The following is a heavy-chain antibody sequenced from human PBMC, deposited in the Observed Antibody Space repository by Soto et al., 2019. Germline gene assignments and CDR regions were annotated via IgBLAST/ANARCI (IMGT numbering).Heavy chain of an antibody. V-gene: IGHV3-49*03. Sequence: GGSLRLSCTASGFTFGEYAMIWFRQAPGKGLEWVGYIRSKSFGGTTEYAASVKGRFTISRDDSKSIAYLQMDSLETEDTAVYYCTRRQYPDYWGQGILVTVSS. CDR2: IRSKSFGGTT. CDR3: TRRQYPDY. D-gene: IGHD2-2*01. J-gene: IGHJ4*02. CDR1: GFTFGEYA.